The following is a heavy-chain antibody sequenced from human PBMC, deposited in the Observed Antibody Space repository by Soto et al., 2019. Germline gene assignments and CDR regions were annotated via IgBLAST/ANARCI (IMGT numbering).Heavy chain of an antibody. CDR1: GFTFTSSA. CDR2: IVVGSDNT. CDR3: AAESSGYHNWFDP. D-gene: IGHD3-22*01. V-gene: IGHV1-58*01. J-gene: IGHJ5*02. Sequence: SVKVSCKASGFTFTSSAVHWVRQARRQRLEWIGWIVVGSDNTDYAQKFQERVTITRDMSTSTAYMKLSSLRSEDTAVYYCAAESSGYHNWFDPWGQGTLVTVSS.